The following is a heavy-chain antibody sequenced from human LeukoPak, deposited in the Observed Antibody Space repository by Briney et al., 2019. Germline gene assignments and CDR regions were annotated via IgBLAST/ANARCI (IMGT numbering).Heavy chain of an antibody. CDR3: ARRGVGATYGMDV. CDR2: IYYSGCT. D-gene: IGHD1-26*01. V-gene: IGHV4-34*01. CDR1: GGSLSGYY. J-gene: IGHJ6*02. Sequence: PAETLSLTCAVYGGSLSGYYWSWLRQPPGKGLEWIGSIYYSGCTYYNPSLKSRVTISVDTSKNHFSLKLSSVTAADTAVYYCARRGVGATYGMDVWGQGTTVTVSS.